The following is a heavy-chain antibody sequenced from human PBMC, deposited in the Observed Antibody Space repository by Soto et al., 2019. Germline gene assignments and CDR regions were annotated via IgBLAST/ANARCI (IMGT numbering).Heavy chain of an antibody. J-gene: IGHJ2*01. CDR1: GGSISSYY. CDR3: ARQAHRGWYFDR. Sequence: QVQLQESGPGLVKPSETLSLTCTVSGGSISSYYWSWIRQPPGKGLEWIGYIYYSGSTNYNPSLKSRXXIXVXXSKNPFSLTLRSVTAAHTAVYYCARQAHRGWYFDRWGRGTLVTVSS. CDR2: IYYSGST. V-gene: IGHV4-59*01.